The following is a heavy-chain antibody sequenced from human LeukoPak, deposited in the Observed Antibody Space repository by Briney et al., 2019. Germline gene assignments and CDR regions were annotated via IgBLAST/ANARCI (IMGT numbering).Heavy chain of an antibody. CDR2: ISSNGGHT. V-gene: IGHV3-23*01. CDR1: GFTFSNYA. D-gene: IGHD4-17*01. J-gene: IGHJ4*02. Sequence: GGSLRLSCAASGFTFSNYAMSWVRLAPGKGLEWVSSISSNGGHTYYPDSVKGRFTISRDNSKNILYLRMNSLRAEDTAVFYCAKSPDYGDYWAFDYWGQGTLVTVTS. CDR3: AKSPDYGDYWAFDY.